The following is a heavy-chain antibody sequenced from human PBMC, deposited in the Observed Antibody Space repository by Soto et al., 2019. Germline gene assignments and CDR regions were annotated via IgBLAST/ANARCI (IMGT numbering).Heavy chain of an antibody. CDR1: GFPFSSYA. D-gene: IGHD1-26*01. J-gene: IGHJ3*02. CDR3: ARSGGSYRDAFDI. Sequence: PGGSLSLSCAASGFPFSSYAMHWVRQAPGKGLEWVAVISYDGSNKYYADSVKGRFTISRDNSKNTLYLQMNSLRAEDTAVYYCARSGGSYRDAFDIWGQGTMVTVS. CDR2: ISYDGSNK. V-gene: IGHV3-30-3*01.